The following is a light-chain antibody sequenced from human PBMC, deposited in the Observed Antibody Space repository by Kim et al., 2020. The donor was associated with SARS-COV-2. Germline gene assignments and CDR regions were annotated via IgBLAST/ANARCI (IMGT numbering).Light chain of an antibody. Sequence: VLTQPPSVSGAPGQRVTISCTGSSSNIGAGYDVHWYQQLPGTAPKLLIYGNSNRPSGVPDRFSGSKSGTSASLAITGLQAEDEADYYCQSYDSSLSGWVFGGGTQLTVL. V-gene: IGLV1-40*01. CDR1: SSNIGAGYD. J-gene: IGLJ3*02. CDR2: GNS. CDR3: QSYDSSLSGWV.